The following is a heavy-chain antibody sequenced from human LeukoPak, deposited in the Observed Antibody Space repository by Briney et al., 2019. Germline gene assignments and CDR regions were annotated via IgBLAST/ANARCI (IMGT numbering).Heavy chain of an antibody. D-gene: IGHD3-3*01. J-gene: IGHJ3*02. CDR3: ARVFSAIFGVAHDAFDI. CDR1: GFTFSSYS. Sequence: PGRSLRLSCAASGFTFSSYSMNWVRQAPGKGLEWVSSISSSSSYIYYADSVKGRFTISRDNAKNSLYLQMNSLRAEDTAVYYCARVFSAIFGVAHDAFDIWGQGTMVTVSS. CDR2: ISSSSSYI. V-gene: IGHV3-21*01.